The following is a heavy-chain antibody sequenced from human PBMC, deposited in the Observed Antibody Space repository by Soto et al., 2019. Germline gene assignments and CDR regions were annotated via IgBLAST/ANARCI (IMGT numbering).Heavy chain of an antibody. CDR3: VNGPLIAAARLFY. CDR2: ISSNGGTI. CDR1: GFTFSSYA. V-gene: IGHV3-64D*06. J-gene: IGHJ4*02. Sequence: GGSLRLSCSASGFTFSSYAMHWVRQAPGKGLEYVSGISSNGGTIYYADSVKGRFTISRDNSKNTLFLQMSSLRPEDTAVYYCVNGPLIAAARLFYWGLGTLVTVSS. D-gene: IGHD6-13*01.